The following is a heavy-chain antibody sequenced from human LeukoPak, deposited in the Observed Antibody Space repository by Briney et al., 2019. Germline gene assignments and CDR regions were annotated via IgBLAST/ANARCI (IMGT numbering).Heavy chain of an antibody. V-gene: IGHV3-30-3*01. CDR3: ASEPGLSRGPDYAMDV. J-gene: IGHJ6*02. CDR2: VLDNTDFP. Sequence: GGSLRLSCSGSGITLMSYTIHWVRRAPGKGLEWMTCVLDNTDFPYYADSVEGRFIISRDSSKNVVYLQMNSLRPEDTAIYYCASEPGLSRGPDYAMDVWGQGTTVTVSS. CDR1: GITLMSYT. D-gene: IGHD3-16*01.